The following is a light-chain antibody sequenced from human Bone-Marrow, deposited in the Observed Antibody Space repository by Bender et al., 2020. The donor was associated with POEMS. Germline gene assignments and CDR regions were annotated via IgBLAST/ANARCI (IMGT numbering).Light chain of an antibody. CDR2: DVS. V-gene: IGLV2-14*03. Sequence: QSVLTQPASVSGSPGQSISISCTGTSSDVGGYDYVSWYQQYPGKAPKLMISDVSNRPSGVPDRFSGSKSGNTATLTISRVEAGDEGDYSCQVWDPTTDQGLFGGGTKLTVL. CDR1: SSDVGGYDY. CDR3: QVWDPTTDQGL. J-gene: IGLJ3*02.